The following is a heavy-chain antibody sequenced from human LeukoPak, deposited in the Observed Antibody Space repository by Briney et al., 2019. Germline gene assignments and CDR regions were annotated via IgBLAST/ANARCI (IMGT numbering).Heavy chain of an antibody. CDR1: GGSIRNFY. CDR2: VYNGGT. Sequence: SETLSLTCTVSGGSIRNFYWGWIRQTPGKGLEWIGYVYNGGTNYNPSLKSRVTISVDTSKNQFSLNLNSVTAADTAVYYCARDYGGKFDYWGQGTLVTVSS. J-gene: IGHJ4*02. D-gene: IGHD4-23*01. V-gene: IGHV4-59*01. CDR3: ARDYGGKFDY.